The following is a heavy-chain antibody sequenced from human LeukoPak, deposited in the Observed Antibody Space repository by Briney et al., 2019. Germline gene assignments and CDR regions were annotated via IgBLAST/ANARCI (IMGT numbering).Heavy chain of an antibody. CDR2: IRSKANSYAT. V-gene: IGHV3-73*01. CDR3: TSRPLLSYYGSGRTRSDY. D-gene: IGHD3-10*01. CDR1: GFTFSGSA. Sequence: GGSLRLSCAASGFTFSGSAMHWVRQAAGKGLEWVGRIRSKANSYATAYAASVKGRFTISRDDSQNTTYLQMTSLKTEDTAVYYCTSRPLLSYYGSGRTRSDYWGQGTLVTVSS. J-gene: IGHJ4*02.